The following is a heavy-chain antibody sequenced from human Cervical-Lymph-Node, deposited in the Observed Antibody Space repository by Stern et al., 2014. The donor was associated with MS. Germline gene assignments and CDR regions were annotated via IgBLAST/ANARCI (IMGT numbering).Heavy chain of an antibody. V-gene: IGHV7-4-1*02. CDR1: GYTFTSYA. Sequence: QVQLVQSGSELKKPGASVKVSCKVSGYTFTSYAMNWVRQAPGQGLEWMGWINTKTGNPTYARGFTGRFVISLDSSVSTALLAVSSLKAEDSAVYYCATSGSELMVYAAAYWGQGTQVIVSS. CDR2: INTKTGNP. CDR3: ATSGSELMVYAAAY. D-gene: IGHD2-8*01. J-gene: IGHJ4*02.